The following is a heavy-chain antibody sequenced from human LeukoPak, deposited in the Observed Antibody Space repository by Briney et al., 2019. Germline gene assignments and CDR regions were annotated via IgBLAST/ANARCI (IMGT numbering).Heavy chain of an antibody. D-gene: IGHD1-14*01. CDR3: ARDGNRYYYYGMDV. CDR2: IYTSGST. V-gene: IGHV4-61*02. J-gene: IGHJ6*02. Sequence: PSQTLSLTCTVSGGSISSGSYYWSWIRQPAGKGLEWIGRIYTSGSTNYNPSLKSRVTISVDTSKNQFSLKLSSVTAADTAVYYCARDGNRYYYYGMDVWGQGTTVIVSS. CDR1: GGSISSGSYY.